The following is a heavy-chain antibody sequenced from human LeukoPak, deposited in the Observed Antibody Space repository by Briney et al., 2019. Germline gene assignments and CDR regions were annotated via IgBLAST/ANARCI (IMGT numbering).Heavy chain of an antibody. CDR1: GGSISSGGYY. Sequence: SQTLSLTCTVSGGSISSGGYYWSWIRQRPGKGLEWIGYIYYSGSTYYNPSLKSRVTISVDTSKNQFSLKLSSVTAADTAVYYCARGPYDSSGYYYARVPAHNDYWGQGTLVTVSS. J-gene: IGHJ4*02. CDR2: IYYSGST. V-gene: IGHV4-31*03. CDR3: ARGPYDSSGYYYARVPAHNDY. D-gene: IGHD3-22*01.